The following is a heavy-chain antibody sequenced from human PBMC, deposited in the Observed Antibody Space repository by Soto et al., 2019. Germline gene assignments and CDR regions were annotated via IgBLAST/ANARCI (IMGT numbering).Heavy chain of an antibody. Sequence: SEPMSVTCAVDGGSFSGYYWSWIRQPPGKGLEWIGEINHSGSTNYNPSLKSRVTISVDTSKNQFSLKLSSVTAADTAVYYCARGGRPGPFYYYGSAPRPYYGMDVWGQGTTVTVSS. V-gene: IGHV4-34*01. D-gene: IGHD3-10*01. CDR1: GGSFSGYY. CDR3: ARGGRPGPFYYYGSAPRPYYGMDV. J-gene: IGHJ6*02. CDR2: INHSGST.